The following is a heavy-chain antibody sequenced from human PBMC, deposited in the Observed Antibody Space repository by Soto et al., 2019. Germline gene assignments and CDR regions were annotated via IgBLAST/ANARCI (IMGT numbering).Heavy chain of an antibody. CDR3: ARGPEYYDYVWGSYRFISVFGY. D-gene: IGHD3-16*02. V-gene: IGHV4-34*01. Sequence: SETLSLTCAVYGGSFSGYYWSWIRQPPGKGLEWIGEINHSGSTNYNPSLKSRVTISVDTSKNQFSLKLSTVTAADTAVYYCARGPEYYDYVWGSYRFISVFGYWGQGTLVTVSS. J-gene: IGHJ4*02. CDR1: GGSFSGYY. CDR2: INHSGST.